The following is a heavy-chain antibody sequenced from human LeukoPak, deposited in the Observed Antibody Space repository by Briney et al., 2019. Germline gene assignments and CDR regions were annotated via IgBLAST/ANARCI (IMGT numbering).Heavy chain of an antibody. CDR2: RDWDDDK. J-gene: IGHJ3*02. Sequence: SGPALVKPTQTLTLTRTFSGVSLGTRGMRVSWVREPPGKALEWLTRRDWDDDKFYSTSLKTRLTISKDTSKNQVVLTMTNMDPVDTATYYCARTLTTQGGFDIWGQGTMVTVSS. CDR3: ARTLTTQGGFDI. CDR1: GVSLGTRGMR. V-gene: IGHV2-70*04. D-gene: IGHD2-15*01.